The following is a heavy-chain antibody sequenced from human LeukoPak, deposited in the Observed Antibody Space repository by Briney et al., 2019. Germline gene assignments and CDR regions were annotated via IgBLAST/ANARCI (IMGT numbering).Heavy chain of an antibody. D-gene: IGHD2-2*01. V-gene: IGHV3-9*01. CDR1: GFTFDDYA. CDR2: ISWSSDST. Sequence: GGSLRLSCVASGFTFDDYAMHWVRQAPGKGLEWVSGISWSSDSTNYADSVKGRFIISRDNAKSSLYLQMNSLRPDDTALYYCAKDRAAMVPTAAILDHWGQGILVTVSS. J-gene: IGHJ4*02. CDR3: AKDRAAMVPTAAILDH.